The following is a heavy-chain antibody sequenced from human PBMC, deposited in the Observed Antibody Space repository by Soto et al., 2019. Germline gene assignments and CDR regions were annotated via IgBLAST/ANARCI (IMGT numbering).Heavy chain of an antibody. D-gene: IGHD3-9*01. V-gene: IGHV3-30-3*01. Sequence: GGSLRLSCAASGFTFSSYAMHWVRQAPGKGLEWVAVISYDGSNKYYADSVKGRFTISRGNSKNTLYLQMNSLRAEDTAVYYCARDRRYFDWLPGGYYYGMDVWGQGTTVTVSS. J-gene: IGHJ6*02. CDR1: GFTFSSYA. CDR2: ISYDGSNK. CDR3: ARDRRYFDWLPGGYYYGMDV.